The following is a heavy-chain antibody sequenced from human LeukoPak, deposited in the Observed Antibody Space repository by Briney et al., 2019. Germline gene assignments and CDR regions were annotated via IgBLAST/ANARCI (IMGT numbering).Heavy chain of an antibody. D-gene: IGHD5-12*01. V-gene: IGHV3-21*01. Sequence: PGGSLRLSCAASGFTFSSYSMNWVRQAPGKGLEWVSSISSSSSYIYYADSVKGRFTISRDNAKNSLYLQMNSLRAEDTAAYYCARDPNSGYDCWGQGTLVTVSS. CDR3: ARDPNSGYDC. CDR2: ISSSSSYI. J-gene: IGHJ4*02. CDR1: GFTFSSYS.